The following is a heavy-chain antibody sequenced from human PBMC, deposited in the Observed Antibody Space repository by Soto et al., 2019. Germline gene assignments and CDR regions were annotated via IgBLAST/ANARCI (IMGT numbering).Heavy chain of an antibody. Sequence: QVQLQESGPGLVKPSQTLSLTCTVSGGSISSGGYYWSWIRQHPGKGLEWIGYIYYSGSTYYNPSLKSRVTISVDTSKNQFSLKLSSVTAADTAVYYCARDPIVGATGRAFDIWGQGTMVTVSS. CDR2: IYYSGST. J-gene: IGHJ3*02. CDR3: ARDPIVGATGRAFDI. CDR1: GGSISSGGYY. D-gene: IGHD1-26*01. V-gene: IGHV4-31*03.